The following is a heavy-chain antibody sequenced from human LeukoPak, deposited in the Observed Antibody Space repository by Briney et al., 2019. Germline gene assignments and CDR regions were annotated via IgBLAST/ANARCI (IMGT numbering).Heavy chain of an antibody. J-gene: IGHJ2*01. Sequence: PGGSLRLSCAASGFTFSSYAMNWVRQAPGKGLEWVSSISSSTSYIYYADSVKGRFTISRDNAKNSLYLQMNSLRAEDTAVYYCARDECLGGDCYSWYFDLWGRGTLVTVSS. V-gene: IGHV3-21*01. D-gene: IGHD2-21*02. CDR2: ISSSTSYI. CDR3: ARDECLGGDCYSWYFDL. CDR1: GFTFSSYA.